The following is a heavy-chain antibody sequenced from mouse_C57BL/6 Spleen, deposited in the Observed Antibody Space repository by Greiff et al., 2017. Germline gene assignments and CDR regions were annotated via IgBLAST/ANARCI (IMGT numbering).Heavy chain of an antibody. D-gene: IGHD1-2*01. J-gene: IGHJ2*01. Sequence: QVHVKQSGAELARPGASVKLSCKASGYTFTSYGISWVKQRTGQGLEWIGEIYPRSGNTYYNEKFKGKATLTADKSSSTAYMELRSLTSEDSAVYFCARGGDYGPYYFDYWGQGTTLTVSS. CDR1: GYTFTSYG. CDR3: ARGGDYGPYYFDY. V-gene: IGHV1-81*01. CDR2: IYPRSGNT.